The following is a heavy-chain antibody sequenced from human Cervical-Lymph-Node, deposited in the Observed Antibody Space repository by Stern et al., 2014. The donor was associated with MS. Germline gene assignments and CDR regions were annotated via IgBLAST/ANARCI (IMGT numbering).Heavy chain of an antibody. V-gene: IGHV3-11*01. CDR3: STLVAH. Sequence: QVQLVESGGGLVKPGGSLRLSCAASGFNFNDLYINWVRQRPGKGLEWISYLSSSGTSVHYADSVKGRFIVSRNKDSNSFYLQMDSLRAEDTAIYYCSTLVAHWGQGTLVTVSS. CDR1: GFNFNDLY. CDR2: LSSSGTSV. D-gene: IGHD3-16*02. J-gene: IGHJ4*02.